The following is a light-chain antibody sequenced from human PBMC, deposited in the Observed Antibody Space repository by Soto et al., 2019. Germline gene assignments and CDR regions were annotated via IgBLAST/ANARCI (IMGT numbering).Light chain of an antibody. CDR3: QQYDNYPLT. CDR2: DAS. J-gene: IGKJ4*02. V-gene: IGKV1-5*02. CDR1: QSVRSW. Sequence: QMTQSPSTLSASVGARRTIICRASQSVRSWLAWYQQKPGTANKLLIFDASRLESGVPSRFSGSASGTEFTLTISSLQPDDFATYYCQQYDNYPLTFGRGTKVDIK.